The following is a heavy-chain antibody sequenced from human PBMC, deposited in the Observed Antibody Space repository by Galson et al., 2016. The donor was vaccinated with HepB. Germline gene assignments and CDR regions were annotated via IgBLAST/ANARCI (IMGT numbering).Heavy chain of an antibody. J-gene: IGHJ6*02. CDR2: IGSGGSTI. D-gene: IGHD6-13*01. V-gene: IGHV3-11*04. Sequence: LRLSCAASGFTVSGKYMSWARLAPGKGLEWVSHIGSGGSTISYADSVKGRFTISRDNAKHSLYLQMHSLRDEDTAVYYCARDGGQQLVRWERLRKVYYYYPMDVWGQGTTVTVSS. CDR1: GFTVSGKY. CDR3: ARDGGQQLVRWERLRKVYYYYPMDV.